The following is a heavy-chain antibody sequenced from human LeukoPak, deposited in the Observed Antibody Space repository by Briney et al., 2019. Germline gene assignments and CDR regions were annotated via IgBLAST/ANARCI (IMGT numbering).Heavy chain of an antibody. D-gene: IGHD2-2*01. J-gene: IGHJ6*03. CDR1: GYTFTTLD. Sequence: PVKVSCKASGYTFTTLDISWVRQAPGQGLGWMGGIIPIFGTANYAQKFLGRVTITADESTSTAYMELSSLRSGDTAVYYCARGLVVPAAPGGYYYYYMDVWGKGTTVTVSS. CDR3: ARGLVVPAAPGGYYYYYMDV. V-gene: IGHV1-69*13. CDR2: IIPIFGTA.